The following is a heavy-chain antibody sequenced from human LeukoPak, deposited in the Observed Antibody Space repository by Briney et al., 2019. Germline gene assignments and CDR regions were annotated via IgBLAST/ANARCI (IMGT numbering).Heavy chain of an antibody. Sequence: GGSLRLSCAASGFTVSSNYMSWVRQAPGKGLEWVSVIYSGGSTYYADSVKGRFTISRDNSKNTLYLQMNSLRAEDTAVYYCTRDLTYYDFWSGLNVYYYYYGMDVWGQGTTVTVSS. V-gene: IGHV3-53*01. J-gene: IGHJ6*02. D-gene: IGHD3-3*01. CDR3: TRDLTYYDFWSGLNVYYYYYGMDV. CDR2: IYSGGST. CDR1: GFTVSSNY.